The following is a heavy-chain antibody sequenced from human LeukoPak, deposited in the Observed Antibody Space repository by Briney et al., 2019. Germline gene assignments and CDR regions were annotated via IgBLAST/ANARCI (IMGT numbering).Heavy chain of an antibody. Sequence: SETLSLTCTVSGGSISSGGYYWSWIRQPPGKGLEWIGYIYHSGSTYYNPSLKSRVTISVDRSKNQFSLKLSSVTAADTAVYYCARDDRYGYLDWGQGTLVTVSS. CDR2: IYHSGST. CDR3: ARDDRYGYLD. J-gene: IGHJ4*02. V-gene: IGHV4-30-2*01. D-gene: IGHD5-18*01. CDR1: GGSISSGGYY.